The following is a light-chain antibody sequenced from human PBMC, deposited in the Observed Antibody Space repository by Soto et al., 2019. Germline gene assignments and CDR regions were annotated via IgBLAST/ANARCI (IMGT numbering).Light chain of an antibody. J-gene: IGKJ3*01. CDR1: QGISSY. Sequence: IQLTQSPSSLSASVGDRVTITCRASQGISSYLAWYQQKPGKAPKLLIYAASTLQSGVPSRFSGSGSGTDFTLTIGSLQPEDFATYYCQQLNSYPLTFGPGTKVDIK. CDR2: AAS. V-gene: IGKV1-9*01. CDR3: QQLNSYPLT.